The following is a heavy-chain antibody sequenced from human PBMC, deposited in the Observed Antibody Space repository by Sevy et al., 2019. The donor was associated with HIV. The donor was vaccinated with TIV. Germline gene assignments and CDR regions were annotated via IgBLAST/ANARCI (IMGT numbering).Heavy chain of an antibody. D-gene: IGHD4-17*01. CDR2: INTNTGNP. Sequence: ASVKVSCKASGYTFTSYAMKWVRQAPGQGLEWMGWINTNTGNPTYAQGFTGRFVFSLDTSVSTAYLQISSLKAEDTAVYYCARDDYGDYGIIYYYYGMDVWGQGTTVTVSS. CDR3: ARDDYGDYGIIYYYYGMDV. V-gene: IGHV7-4-1*02. J-gene: IGHJ6*02. CDR1: GYTFTSYA.